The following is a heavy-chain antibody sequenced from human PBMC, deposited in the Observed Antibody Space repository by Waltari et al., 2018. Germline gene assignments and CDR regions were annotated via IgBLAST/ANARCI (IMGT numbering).Heavy chain of an antibody. CDR1: GYSISSGYY. J-gene: IGHJ4*02. CDR2: IYHSGST. V-gene: IGHV4-38-2*01. Sequence: QVQLQESGPGLVKPSETLSLTCAVSGYSISSGYYWGWIRQHPGKGLEWIGSIYHSGSTYYNPSLKSRVTISVDTSKNQFSLKLSSVTAADTAVYYCANLGEEGSYYFDYWGQGTLVTVSS. CDR3: ANLGEEGSYYFDY. D-gene: IGHD2-21*01.